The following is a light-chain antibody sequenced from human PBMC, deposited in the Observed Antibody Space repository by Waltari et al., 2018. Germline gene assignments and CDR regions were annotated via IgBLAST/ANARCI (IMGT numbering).Light chain of an antibody. Sequence: DIVMPQSPATLSVSPGERATLFCRSSQGIKTNLAWYQHKPGQGPRLLIFGASSRATGIPARFSGSGSETEFTLTISSVESEDLAVYYCQQYDNWPPITFGGGTKVEIK. J-gene: IGKJ4*01. CDR1: QGIKTN. CDR3: QQYDNWPPIT. V-gene: IGKV3-15*01. CDR2: GAS.